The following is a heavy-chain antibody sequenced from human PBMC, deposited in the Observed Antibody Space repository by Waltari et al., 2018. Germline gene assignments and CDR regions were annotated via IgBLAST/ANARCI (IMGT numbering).Heavy chain of an antibody. Sequence: QLQLQESGPGLVKPSETLSLTCTVSGCSISSSSYYWGWIRQPPGKGLEWIGSIYYSGSTYYNPSLKSRVTISVDTSKNQFSLKLSSVTAADTAVYYCARLHYYDSSYIDYWGQGTLVTVSS. V-gene: IGHV4-39*01. CDR3: ARLHYYDSSYIDY. D-gene: IGHD3-22*01. CDR2: IYYSGST. CDR1: GCSISSSSYY. J-gene: IGHJ4*02.